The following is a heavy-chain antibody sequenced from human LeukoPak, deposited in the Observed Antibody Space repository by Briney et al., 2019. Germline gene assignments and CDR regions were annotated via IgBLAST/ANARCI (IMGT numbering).Heavy chain of an antibody. CDR1: GFTVSSNY. V-gene: IGHV3-30*03. D-gene: IGHD3/OR15-3a*01. CDR2: ISFDGKNK. CDR3: ARDSRLKWTEYYFDF. J-gene: IGHJ4*02. Sequence: GGSLRLSCAASGFTVSSNYMSWVRQAPGKGLEWVAVISFDGKNKFYADSVKGRFTISRDNSKNTLYLQMNSLKPEDTAVYFCARDSRLKWTEYYFDFWGQGTLVTVSS.